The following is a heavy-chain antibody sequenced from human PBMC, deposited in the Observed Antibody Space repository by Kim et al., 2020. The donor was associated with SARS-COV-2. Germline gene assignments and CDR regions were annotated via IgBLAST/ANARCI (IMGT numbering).Heavy chain of an antibody. V-gene: IGHV3-30*01. D-gene: IGHD1-26*01. CDR3: ARPHSGSVY. CDR2: SNK. J-gene: IGHJ4*02. Sequence: SNKYSANSVKGRLTISRDKSKNALYLKMNSLRAEDTAVYYCARPHSGSVYWGQGTLVTVSS.